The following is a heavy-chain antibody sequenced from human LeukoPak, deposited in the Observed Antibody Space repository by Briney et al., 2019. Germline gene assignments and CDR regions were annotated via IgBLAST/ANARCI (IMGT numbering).Heavy chain of an antibody. CDR3: ARAEALKFRDFDY. CDR1: GFTFSNYS. J-gene: IGHJ4*02. CDR2: TTSSGSYI. V-gene: IGHV3-21*01. Sequence: GGSLRLSCAASGFTFSNYSMNWVRQAPGEGLEWVSSTTSSGSYIYYADSVKGRFTISRDNARNSLYLQMNSLRAEDTAIYYCARAEALKFRDFDYWGQGTLVTVSS.